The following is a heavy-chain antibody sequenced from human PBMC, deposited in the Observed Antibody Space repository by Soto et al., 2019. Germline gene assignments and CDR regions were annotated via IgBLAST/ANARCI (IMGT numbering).Heavy chain of an antibody. Sequence: EVQLVESGGGLVQPGGSLRLSCAASGFIFSNYWMTWVRQTPGKGLEWVAKIKEDGGEKYYVDSVKGRFTISRDNAKNSLYLQMNSLRAEDTAVYYCARDPAFGAFDIWGQGTMVTVSS. CDR1: GFIFSNYW. J-gene: IGHJ3*02. CDR3: ARDPAFGAFDI. CDR2: IKEDGGEK. D-gene: IGHD3-16*01. V-gene: IGHV3-7*01.